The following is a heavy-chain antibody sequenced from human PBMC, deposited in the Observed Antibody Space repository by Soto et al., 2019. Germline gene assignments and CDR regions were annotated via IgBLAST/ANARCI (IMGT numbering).Heavy chain of an antibody. V-gene: IGHV1-18*01. CDR2: ISAYNGNT. D-gene: IGHD3-3*01. CDR3: ARGGRVDTIFRVAECFDY. J-gene: IGHJ4*02. Sequence: ASVKVSCKASGYTFTSYGISWVRQAPGQGLEWMGWISAYNGNTNYAQKLQGRVTMTTDTSTSTAYMELRSLRSDDTAVYYCARGGRVDTIFRVAECFDYWGQGTLVTVSS. CDR1: GYTFTSYG.